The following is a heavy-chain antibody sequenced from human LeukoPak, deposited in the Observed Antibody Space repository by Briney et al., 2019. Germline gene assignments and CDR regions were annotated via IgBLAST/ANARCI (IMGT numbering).Heavy chain of an antibody. D-gene: IGHD2-2*01. CDR2: INHSGST. Sequence: TSETLSLTCAVYGGSFSGYYWGWIRQPPGKGLEWIGEINHSGSTNYNPSLKSRVTISVDTSKNQFSLKLSSVTAADTAVYYCARGDIVVVPAAMKNYYYYYYMDVWGKGTTVTVSS. CDR1: GGSFSGYY. CDR3: ARGDIVVVPAAMKNYYYYYYMDV. V-gene: IGHV4-34*01. J-gene: IGHJ6*03.